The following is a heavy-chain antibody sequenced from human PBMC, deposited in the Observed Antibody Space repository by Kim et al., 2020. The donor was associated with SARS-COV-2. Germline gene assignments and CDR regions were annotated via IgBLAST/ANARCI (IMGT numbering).Heavy chain of an antibody. Sequence: YSQKFQGRVTITGDTSASTAYMELSSLRSEDTAVYYCARDSSYGSGSLDYWGQGTLVTVSS. CDR3: ARDSSYGSGSLDY. D-gene: IGHD3-10*01. J-gene: IGHJ4*02. V-gene: IGHV1-3*01.